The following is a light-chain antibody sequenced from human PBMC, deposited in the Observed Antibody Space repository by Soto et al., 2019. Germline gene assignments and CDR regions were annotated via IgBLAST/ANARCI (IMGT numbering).Light chain of an antibody. Sequence: EMVFTQSPATLSVSPGERATLSCRASQSVSGYLAWYQQKPGQAPRLLIYDASNRATGIPARFSGSGSGSDFTLTISSLEPEAFEVYYCQQRRNGTPITFGQGTRLEIK. CDR2: DAS. J-gene: IGKJ5*01. V-gene: IGKV3-11*01. CDR3: QQRRNGTPIT. CDR1: QSVSGY.